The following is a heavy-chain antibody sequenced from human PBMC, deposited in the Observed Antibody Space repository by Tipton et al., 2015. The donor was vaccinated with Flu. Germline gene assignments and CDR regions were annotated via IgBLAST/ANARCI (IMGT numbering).Heavy chain of an antibody. CDR3: ASHWYWFDP. CDR1: GGSFSGYY. Sequence: TLSLTCAVYGGSFSGYYWSWIRQPPGKGPEWIGEINHSGSTNYNPSLKSRVTISVDTSKNQFSLKLSSVTAADTAVYYCASHWYWFDPWGQGTLVTVSS. CDR2: INHSGST. J-gene: IGHJ5*02. D-gene: IGHD2-8*02. V-gene: IGHV4-34*01.